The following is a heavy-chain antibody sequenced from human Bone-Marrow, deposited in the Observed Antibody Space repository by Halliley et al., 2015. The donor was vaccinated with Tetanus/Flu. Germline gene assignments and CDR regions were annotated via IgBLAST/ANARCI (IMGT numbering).Heavy chain of an antibody. J-gene: IGHJ4*01. CDR1: GYTFSSHD. Sequence: QVQLVQSGAEVKKPGASVKVSCKASGYTFSSHDINWVRQATGQGLEWMGWMNPNNGNTGYAQKFQGRVTMTRDTSMSTAYMELSRLRSEDTAVYYCARGRGQEYYSDYWGHGTLVTVSS. CDR3: ARGRGQEYYSDY. D-gene: IGHD6-6*01. V-gene: IGHV1-8*01. CDR2: MNPNNGNT.